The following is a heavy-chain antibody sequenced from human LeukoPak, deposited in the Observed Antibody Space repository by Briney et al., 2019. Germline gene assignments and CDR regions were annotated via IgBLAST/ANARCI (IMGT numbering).Heavy chain of an antibody. CDR1: GFTFGNYG. J-gene: IGHJ4*02. Sequence: GGSLRLSCAASGFTFGNYGMSWVRQAPGKGLEWVSVIYSGGSTYYADSVKGRFTISRDNSKNTLYLQMNSLRAEDTAVYYCAKDYSSGWFFDYWGQGTLVTVSS. D-gene: IGHD6-19*01. V-gene: IGHV3-66*01. CDR3: AKDYSSGWFFDY. CDR2: IYSGGST.